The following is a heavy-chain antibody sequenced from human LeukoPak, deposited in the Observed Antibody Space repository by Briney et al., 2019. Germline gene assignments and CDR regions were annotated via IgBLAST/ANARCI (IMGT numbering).Heavy chain of an antibody. J-gene: IGHJ4*02. CDR3: ATYYYDSSGCKD. CDR1: GVTFSNYW. D-gene: IGHD3-22*01. CDR2: IKNDGGEE. Sequence: GGSLRLSCAASGVTFSNYWMTWVRQAPGKGLEWVANIKNDGGEEYYVDSVKGRFTISRDNAKNSLYLQMNSLRAEDTAVYYCATYYYDSSGCKDWGQGTLVTVSS. V-gene: IGHV3-7*05.